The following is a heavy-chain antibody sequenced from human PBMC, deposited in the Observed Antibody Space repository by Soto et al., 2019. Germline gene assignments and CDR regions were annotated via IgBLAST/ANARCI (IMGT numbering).Heavy chain of an antibody. Sequence: QVQLVQSGAEVKKPGASVKVSCKASGYTFTSYAMHWVRQAPGQRLEWMGWINAGNGNTKYSQKFQGRVTITRDTSASTAYVELSSLRSDATAVYYCARDHDYGDYVFDPWGQGPLVTVSS. V-gene: IGHV1-3*01. CDR3: ARDHDYGDYVFDP. D-gene: IGHD4-17*01. CDR1: GYTFTSYA. J-gene: IGHJ5*02. CDR2: INAGNGNT.